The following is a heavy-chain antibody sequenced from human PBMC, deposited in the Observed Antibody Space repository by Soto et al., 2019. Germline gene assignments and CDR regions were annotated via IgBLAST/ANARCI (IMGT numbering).Heavy chain of an antibody. CDR1: GGSISSYY. J-gene: IGHJ6*02. Sequence: SETLSLTCTVSGGSISSYYWSWIRQPPGKGLEWIGYIYYSGSTNYNPSLKSRVTISVDTAKNQFSLKLSSVTAADTAVYYCARHTGGDGSGWYYYYGMDVWGQGTTVTVSS. D-gene: IGHD6-19*01. V-gene: IGHV4-59*08. CDR3: ARHTGGDGSGWYYYYGMDV. CDR2: IYYSGST.